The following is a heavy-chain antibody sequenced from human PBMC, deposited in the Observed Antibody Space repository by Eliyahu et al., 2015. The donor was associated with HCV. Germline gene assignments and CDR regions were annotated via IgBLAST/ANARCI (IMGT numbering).Heavy chain of an antibody. V-gene: IGHV1-69*01. CDR3: ARGTGDSSGHPANPFNY. D-gene: IGHD3-22*01. Sequence: LEWMGGIIPLFGTAKYAQKFQGRVTITADEFTSTAYMELSSLRFEDTALYYCARGTGDSSGHPANPFNYWGQGTLVIVSS. J-gene: IGHJ4*02. CDR2: IIPLFGTA.